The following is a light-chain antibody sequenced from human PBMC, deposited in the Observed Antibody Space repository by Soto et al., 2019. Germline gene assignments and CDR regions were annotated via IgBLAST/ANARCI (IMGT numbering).Light chain of an antibody. V-gene: IGLV2-11*01. CDR2: DVS. J-gene: IGLJ1*01. Sequence: QSVLTQPRSVSGSPGQSVMVSCSGTSRDGGDYNSVSWYQQQPGKAPKLMMYDVSKRPSGGPDRFSGSKSGNTASLTLSGLQAEDEADYSCCSYVGGYSYVFRSGTKVTVL. CDR3: CSYVGGYSYV. CDR1: SRDGGDYNS.